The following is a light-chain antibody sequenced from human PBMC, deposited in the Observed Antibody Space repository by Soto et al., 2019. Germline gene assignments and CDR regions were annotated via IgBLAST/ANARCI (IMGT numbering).Light chain of an antibody. Sequence: EIVLTQSPATVSLSPGERATLSCRASQSVSSYLAWYQQKPGQPPRLLIYDASNRATGIPARFSGSGSGTDFTLTINSLEPEDVAVYYCQQPSSWPRTFGQGTKVEI. CDR1: QSVSSY. V-gene: IGKV3-11*01. CDR3: QQPSSWPRT. J-gene: IGKJ1*01. CDR2: DAS.